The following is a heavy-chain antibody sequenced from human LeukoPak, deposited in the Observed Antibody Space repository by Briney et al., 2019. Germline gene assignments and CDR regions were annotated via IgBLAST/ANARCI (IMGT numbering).Heavy chain of an antibody. CDR2: IDGSGSS. Sequence: KPSETLSLTCTVSGYSISSGYLWGWIRQPPGKGLEWIGSIDGSGSSYYNPSLKSRVTISVDTSRNQFSLKLNSVTAADTAVYYCAKSNGYGLVDIWGQGTMVTVSS. V-gene: IGHV4-38-2*02. CDR3: AKSNGYGLVDI. CDR1: GYSISSGYL. D-gene: IGHD3-10*01. J-gene: IGHJ3*02.